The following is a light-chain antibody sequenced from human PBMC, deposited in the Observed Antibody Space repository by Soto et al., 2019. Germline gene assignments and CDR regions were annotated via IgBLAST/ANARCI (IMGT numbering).Light chain of an antibody. CDR3: QQSYSSPLT. V-gene: IGKV1-39*01. CDR1: QSISSY. CDR2: AAS. J-gene: IGKJ5*01. Sequence: DLQMTQSPCSLSASVGDRVTITCRASQSISSYLNWYQQKPGKAPKLLIFAASSLESGVPSRFSGSGSGTDFTLTISRLQPEDVAPYYCQQSYSSPLTIGQGTRLEIK.